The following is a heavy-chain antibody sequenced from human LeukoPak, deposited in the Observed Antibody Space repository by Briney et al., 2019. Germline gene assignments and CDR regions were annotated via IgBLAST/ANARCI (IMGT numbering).Heavy chain of an antibody. V-gene: IGHV1-8*03. D-gene: IGHD7-27*01. CDR1: GYTFTTYD. J-gene: IGHJ4*02. CDR3: ARGDQTGDLDY. Sequence: GASVKVSCKASGYTFTTYDINWVRQATGQGLEWMGWMNPNSGKTAYAQNFQGRVTFTSDTSEYTVYMELSSLRSDDTAVYYCARGDQTGDLDYWGQGTLVTVSS. CDR2: MNPNSGKT.